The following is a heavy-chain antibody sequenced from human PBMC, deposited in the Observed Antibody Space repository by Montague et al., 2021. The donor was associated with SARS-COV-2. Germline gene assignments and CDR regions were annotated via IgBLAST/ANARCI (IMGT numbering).Heavy chain of an antibody. J-gene: IGHJ4*02. CDR2: IYYSGXT. CDR3: ARGGTIFGVVIRPFDY. D-gene: IGHD3-3*01. Sequence: TLSLTCTVSGGSISSGGYYWSWIRQHPGKGLEWIGYIYYSGXTXYXXXXKXRVTISVDTSKNQFSLKLSSVTAADTAVYYCARGGTIFGVVIRPFDYWGQGTLVTVSS. CDR1: GGSISSGGYY. V-gene: IGHV4-31*03.